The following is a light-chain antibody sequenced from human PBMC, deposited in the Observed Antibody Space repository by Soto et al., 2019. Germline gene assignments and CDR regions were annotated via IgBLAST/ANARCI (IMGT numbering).Light chain of an antibody. Sequence: QSALTQVASVSGSPGQSITISCTGTSSDVGGHDYVSWYLQHPGKAPKLLIYEGCNRPSGVSDRFSGSKSGSTASLTISGLQAEDEGDYYCSSFTTTNTWVFGGGTKLTVL. CDR3: SSFTTTNTWV. CDR2: EGC. CDR1: SSDVGGHDY. V-gene: IGLV2-14*01. J-gene: IGLJ3*02.